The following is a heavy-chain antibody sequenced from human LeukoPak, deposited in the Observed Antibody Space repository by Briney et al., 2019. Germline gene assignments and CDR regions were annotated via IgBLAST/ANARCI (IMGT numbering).Heavy chain of an antibody. CDR1: GFTFSSYA. V-gene: IGHV3-23*01. D-gene: IGHD3-10*01. Sequence: GGSLRLSCAASGFTFSSYAMSWVRQAPGKGLEWVSAISGSGGSTYYADSVKGRFTISRDNAKNSLYLQMNSLRAEDTAVYYCVREAGDYYYGSGTRFDPWGQGTLVTVSS. CDR2: ISGSGGST. CDR3: VREAGDYYYGSGTRFDP. J-gene: IGHJ5*02.